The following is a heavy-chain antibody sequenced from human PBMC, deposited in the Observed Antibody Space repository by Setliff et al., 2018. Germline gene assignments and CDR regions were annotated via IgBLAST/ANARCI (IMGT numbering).Heavy chain of an antibody. J-gene: IGHJ4*02. Sequence: GRSLTLSCATSGLTFSSHNMDWVRQAPGKGLEWVSYINSRSSTIFYADSVKGRFTITRDNAKNSLYLQMNGLSAGDTAVYYCVGDSSNSGMIDYWGQGTPVTVSS. V-gene: IGHV3-48*01. CDR3: VGDSSNSGMIDY. D-gene: IGHD6-13*01. CDR1: GLTFSSHN. CDR2: INSRSSTI.